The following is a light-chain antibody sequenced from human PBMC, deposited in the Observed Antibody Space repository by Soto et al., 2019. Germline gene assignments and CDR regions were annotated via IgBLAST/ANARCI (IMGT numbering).Light chain of an antibody. CDR2: NNN. Sequence: QSVLTQPPSASGTPGQRVTISCSGTSSNIGNNIVNWYQQLPGTAPKLLIYNNNQRPSGVPDRFSGSMSGTSASLAIGGLQSDDEADYYCATCDVGLSGWVFSGGTKLAVL. CDR1: SSNIGNNI. V-gene: IGLV1-44*01. CDR3: ATCDVGLSGWV. J-gene: IGLJ3*02.